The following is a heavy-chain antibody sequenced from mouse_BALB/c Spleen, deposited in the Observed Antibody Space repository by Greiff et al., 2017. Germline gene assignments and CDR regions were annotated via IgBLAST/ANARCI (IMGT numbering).Heavy chain of an antibody. CDR3: ARSVITTVVATGDY. V-gene: IGHV1S81*02. CDR2: INPSNGRT. CDR1: GYTFTSYW. Sequence: VQLQQPGAELVKPGASVKLSCKASGYTFTSYWMHWVKQRPGQGLEWIGEINPSNGRTNYNEKFKSKATLTVDKSSSTAYMQLSSLTSEDSAVYYCARSVITTVVATGDYWGQGTTLTVSS. J-gene: IGHJ2*01. D-gene: IGHD1-1*01.